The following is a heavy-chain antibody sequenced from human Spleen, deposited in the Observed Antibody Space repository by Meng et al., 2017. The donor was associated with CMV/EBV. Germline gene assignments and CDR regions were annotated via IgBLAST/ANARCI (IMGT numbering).Heavy chain of an antibody. V-gene: IGHV2-5*01. Sequence: FSGFSLSTSGVGVGWIRQPPGKALEWLALIYWNDDKRYSPSLKSRLTITKDTSKNQVVLTMTNMDPVDTATYYCAHSAYDFWSGYYDYWGQGTLVTVSS. CDR3: AHSAYDFWSGYYDY. D-gene: IGHD3-3*01. J-gene: IGHJ4*02. CDR1: GFSLSTSGVG. CDR2: IYWNDDK.